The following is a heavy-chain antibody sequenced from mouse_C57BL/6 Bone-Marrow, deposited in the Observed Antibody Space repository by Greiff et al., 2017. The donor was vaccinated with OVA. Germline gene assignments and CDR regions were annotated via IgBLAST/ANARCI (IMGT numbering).Heavy chain of an antibody. CDR3: ARRGLRRRAWFAY. Sequence: EVQGVESGGGLVQPGGSLQLSCAASGFTFSDYYMYWFRPTPVQFLELVAYISNGGGSTYYPDTVKGRFTISREHAKTTLYLQMSRLKSEDTAMYYCARRGLRRRAWFAYWGQGTLVTVSA. J-gene: IGHJ3*01. V-gene: IGHV5-12*01. CDR1: GFTFSDYY. CDR2: ISNGGGST. D-gene: IGHD2-4*01.